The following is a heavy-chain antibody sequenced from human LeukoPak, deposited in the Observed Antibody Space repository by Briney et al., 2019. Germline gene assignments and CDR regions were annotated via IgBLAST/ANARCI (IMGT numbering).Heavy chain of an antibody. D-gene: IGHD3-16*02. CDR2: INHSGST. Sequence: SETLSLTCTVSGGSISSGGYYWSWIRQPPGKGLEWIGEINHSGSTNYNPSLKSRVTISVDTSKNQFSLKLSSVTAADTAVYYCARERGDYVWGSYLNNKHDAFDIWGQGTMVTVSS. V-gene: IGHV4-39*07. CDR1: GGSISSGGYY. CDR3: ARERGDYVWGSYLNNKHDAFDI. J-gene: IGHJ3*02.